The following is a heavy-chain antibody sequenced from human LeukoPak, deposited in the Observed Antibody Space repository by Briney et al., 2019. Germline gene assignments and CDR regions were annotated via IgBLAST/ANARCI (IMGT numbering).Heavy chain of an antibody. CDR1: GFTVSTNY. CDR2: IYSGGST. Sequence: GGSLRLSCAASGFTVSTNYMSWVRQAPGKGLEWVSVIYSGGSTYYADSVKGRFTISGDNSKNTLYLQMNSLRAEDTAVYYCARERGSGSYYYDYWGQGTLVTVSS. V-gene: IGHV3-53*01. J-gene: IGHJ4*02. CDR3: ARERGSGSYYYDY. D-gene: IGHD1-26*01.